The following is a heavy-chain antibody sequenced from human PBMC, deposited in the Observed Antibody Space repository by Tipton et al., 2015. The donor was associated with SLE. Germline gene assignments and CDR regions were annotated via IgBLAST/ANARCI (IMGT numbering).Heavy chain of an antibody. J-gene: IGHJ4*02. CDR2: IDLGGAT. CDR3: AMRRPQFWCFDY. Sequence: LRLSCAASGFAFSSSWMNWVRQVPGKGPEWIGAIDLGGATNYNPSLKSRVTISVDNSKNHFSLRLNSVTAADTAVYYCAMRRPQFWCFDYWGQGNLVTVSS. D-gene: IGHD2-8*01. CDR1: GFAFSSSW. V-gene: IGHV4-34*01.